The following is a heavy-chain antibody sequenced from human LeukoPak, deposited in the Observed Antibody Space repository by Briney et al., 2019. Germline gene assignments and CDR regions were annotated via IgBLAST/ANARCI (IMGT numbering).Heavy chain of an antibody. J-gene: IGHJ4*02. CDR2: IYHSGST. CDR3: ARTYYDILTGYFPDY. V-gene: IGHV4-38-2*02. CDR1: GYSISSGYY. Sequence: SETLSLTCTVSGYSISSGYYWGWIRQPPGKGLEWIGSIYHSGSTYYNPSLKSRVAISVDTSKNQFSLKLSSVTAADTTVYYCARTYYDILTGYFPDYWGQGTLVTVSS. D-gene: IGHD3-9*01.